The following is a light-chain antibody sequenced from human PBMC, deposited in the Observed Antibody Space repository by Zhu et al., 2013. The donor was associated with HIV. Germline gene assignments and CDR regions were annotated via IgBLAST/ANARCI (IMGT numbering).Light chain of an antibody. J-gene: IGLJ2*01. CDR3: CSYTARSTAV. V-gene: IGLV2-14*02. Sequence: QSALTQPASVSGSPGQSITISCTGTSSDVGSYNLVSWYQQHPGKAPKLMISEVSKRPSGVSNRFSGSKSGNTASLTISGLQSEDEADYYCCSYTARSTAVFGGGTKLTVV. CDR1: SSDVGSYNL. CDR2: EVS.